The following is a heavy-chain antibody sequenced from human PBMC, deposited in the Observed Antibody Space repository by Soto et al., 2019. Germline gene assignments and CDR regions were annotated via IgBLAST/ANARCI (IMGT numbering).Heavy chain of an antibody. CDR1: GGSISSGGYY. D-gene: IGHD6-13*01. CDR2: IYYSGST. V-gene: IGHV4-31*01. CDR3: ARADSSSWTRFDY. J-gene: IGHJ4*02. Sequence: QVQLQESGPGLVKPSQTLSLTCTVSGGSISSGGYYWSWIRQHPGKGLEWIGYIYYSGSTYYNPSLKSPFTISVDTSKNQFSLKLSSVTAADTAVYYCARADSSSWTRFDYWGQGTLVTVSS.